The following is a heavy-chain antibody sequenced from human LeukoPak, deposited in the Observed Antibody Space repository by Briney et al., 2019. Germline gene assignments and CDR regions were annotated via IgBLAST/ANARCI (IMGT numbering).Heavy chain of an antibody. V-gene: IGHV4-59*13. D-gene: IGHD1-26*01. Sequence: SETLSLTCTVSGNSINNYYWNWIRQPPGKALEWIGYTHYSRTSYYNPSLKSRVTMSVDTSKNQFSLKLNSVTAADTAVYFCAKWEESENAFDIWGQGTMVSVSS. CDR2: THYSRTS. CDR1: GNSINNYY. J-gene: IGHJ3*02. CDR3: AKWEESENAFDI.